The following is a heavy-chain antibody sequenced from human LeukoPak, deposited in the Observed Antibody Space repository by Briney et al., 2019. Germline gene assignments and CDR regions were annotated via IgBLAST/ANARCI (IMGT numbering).Heavy chain of an antibody. D-gene: IGHD4-17*01. V-gene: IGHV4-59*01. CDR2: IYYSGST. CDR3: ARGPFGGDYVAFDI. CDR1: GGSISSYY. Sequence: PSETLSLTCTVSGGSISSYYWSWIRQPPGKGLEWIGYIYYSGSTNYNPSLKSRVTISVDTSKNQFSLKLSSVTAADTAVYYCARGPFGGDYVAFDIWGQGTMVTVSS. J-gene: IGHJ3*02.